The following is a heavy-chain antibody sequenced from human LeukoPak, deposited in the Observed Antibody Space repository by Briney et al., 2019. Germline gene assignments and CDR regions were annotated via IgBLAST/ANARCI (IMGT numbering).Heavy chain of an antibody. CDR3: ARAPRFLEWSSYYFDY. J-gene: IGHJ4*02. Sequence: SETLSLTCTVSGYSISSGYYWGWIRQPPGKGLEWIGSIYHSGSTYYNPSLKSRVTISVDTSKNQFSLKLSSVTAADTAVYYCARAPRFLEWSSYYFDYWGQGTLVTVSS. CDR1: GYSISSGYY. V-gene: IGHV4-38-2*02. D-gene: IGHD3-3*01. CDR2: IYHSGST.